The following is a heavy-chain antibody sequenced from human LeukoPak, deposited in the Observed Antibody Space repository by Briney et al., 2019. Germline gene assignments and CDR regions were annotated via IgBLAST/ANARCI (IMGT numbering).Heavy chain of an antibody. Sequence: GGSLRLSCAASRFTVSSNYMSWVRQAPGKGLEWVSVIYSGGSTYYADSLKGRFTISRDNSKNTLYLQMNSLRAEDTAVYYCARYGEVVDYGSGSRHKKGGSMDYWGQGTLVSVSS. CDR2: IYSGGST. D-gene: IGHD3-10*01. J-gene: IGHJ4*02. V-gene: IGHV3-53*01. CDR3: ARYGEVVDYGSGSRHKKGGSMDY. CDR1: RFTVSSNY.